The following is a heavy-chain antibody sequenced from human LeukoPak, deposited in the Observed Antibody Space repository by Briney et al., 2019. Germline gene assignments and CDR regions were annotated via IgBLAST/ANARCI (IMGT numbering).Heavy chain of an antibody. CDR3: ARAKKVPVVGITMIVAPRKGGAFDI. V-gene: IGHV4-39*01. D-gene: IGHD3-22*01. J-gene: IGHJ3*02. Sequence: PSETLSLTCTVSGGSISSSSYYWGWIRQPPGKGLEWIGSIYYSGSTYYNPSLKSRVTISVDTSKNQFSLKLSSVTAADTAVYYCARAKKVPVVGITMIVAPRKGGAFDIWGQGTMVTVSS. CDR1: GGSISSSSYY. CDR2: IYYSGST.